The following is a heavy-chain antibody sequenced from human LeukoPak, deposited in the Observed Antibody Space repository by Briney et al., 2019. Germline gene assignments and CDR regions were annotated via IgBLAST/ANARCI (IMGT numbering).Heavy chain of an antibody. J-gene: IGHJ3*02. D-gene: IGHD3-16*01. CDR1: GFTFSSYA. V-gene: IGHV3-23*01. Sequence: PGGSLRLSCAASGFTFSSYAMSWVRQAPGKGLEWVSAISGSGGSTYYADSVKGRFTISRDNSKNTLYLQMNSLRAEDTAVYYCAEDWAHSDAFDIWGQGTMVTVSS. CDR2: ISGSGGST. CDR3: AEDWAHSDAFDI.